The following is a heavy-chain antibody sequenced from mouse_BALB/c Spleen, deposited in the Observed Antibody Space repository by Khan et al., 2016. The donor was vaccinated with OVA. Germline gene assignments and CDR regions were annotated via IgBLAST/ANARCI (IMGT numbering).Heavy chain of an antibody. CDR2: IYPFNDDT. V-gene: IGHV1S136*01. CDR3: AKNYRDDVYFDY. D-gene: IGHD2-14*01. J-gene: IGHJ2*01. CDR1: GYTFTSYV. Sequence: VQLQQSGPDLVKPGASVRMSCKASGYTFTSYVMHWLRQKPGQGLEWIGYIYPFNDDTKYNEKLKGKATLTSDKSSSTAYMELSSLTSEDSAVYYCAKNYRDDVYFDYWGQGTTLTFSS.